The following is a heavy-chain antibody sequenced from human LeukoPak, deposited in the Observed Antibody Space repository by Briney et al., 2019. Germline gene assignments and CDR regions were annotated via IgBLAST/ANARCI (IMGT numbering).Heavy chain of an antibody. CDR1: GFTFSAYA. D-gene: IGHD6-19*01. V-gene: IGHV3-64*04. CDR2: ISSNGGSS. CDR3: TRDFQWTFDC. Sequence: PGGSLRLSCSASGFTFSAYAMYWVRQAPGKGLEYVSGISSNGGSSFYADSVKGRFTISRDNSKNTLYLQMSSLRAEDTAVYYCTRDFQWTFDCWGQGALVTVSS. J-gene: IGHJ4*02.